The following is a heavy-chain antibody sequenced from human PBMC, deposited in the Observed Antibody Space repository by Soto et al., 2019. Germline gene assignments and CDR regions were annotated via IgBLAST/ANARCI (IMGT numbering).Heavy chain of an antibody. CDR2: ISAAGDNT. CDR1: GFTFSSYA. CDR3: AKAPQDIWSYSLYGMDD. D-gene: IGHD3-10*01. V-gene: IGHV3-23*01. J-gene: IGHJ6*02. Sequence: EVQLLESGGGLVQPGGSLRLSCAASGFTFSSYALSWVRQAPGRGLEWVSAISAAGDNTYYADSVKGRFTISRDNSKNTLYLQMNSLRAEDAALYYCAKAPQDIWSYSLYGMDDWGQGTTVTASS.